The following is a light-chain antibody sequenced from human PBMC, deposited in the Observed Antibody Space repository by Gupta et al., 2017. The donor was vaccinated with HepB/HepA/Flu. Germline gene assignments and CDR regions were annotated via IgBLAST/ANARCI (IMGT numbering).Light chain of an antibody. CDR2: YSS. CDR1: QSISRY. Sequence: DIQMTQSPSSLSASVGDRVTITCRASQSISRYLNWYQQKPGKAPELLLDYSSSLQSGVPSRFISTRSSRDFTLTIIRRQPADYVTYYCRQRYNAPYTFGQGTEVELK. CDR3: RQRYNAPYT. V-gene: IGKV1-39*01. J-gene: IGKJ2*01.